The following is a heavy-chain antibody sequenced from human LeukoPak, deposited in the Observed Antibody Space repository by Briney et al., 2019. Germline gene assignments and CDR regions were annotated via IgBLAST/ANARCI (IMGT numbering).Heavy chain of an antibody. D-gene: IGHD3-10*01. CDR1: GFTFSSYA. V-gene: IGHV3-23*01. J-gene: IGHJ4*02. Sequence: GGSLRLSCAASGFTFSSYAMSWVRQAPGKGLEWVSAISGSGGSTYYADSVKGRFTISRDNSKNTLYLQMNSLRAEDTAVYYCAKQTTFPGSYHLANYDYWGQGTLVTVSS. CDR3: AKQTTFPGSYHLANYDY. CDR2: ISGSGGST.